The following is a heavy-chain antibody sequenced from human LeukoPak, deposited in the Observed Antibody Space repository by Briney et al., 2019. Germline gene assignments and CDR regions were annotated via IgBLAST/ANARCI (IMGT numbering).Heavy chain of an antibody. CDR2: ISGSGGST. V-gene: IGHV3-23*01. J-gene: IGHJ3*02. CDR3: AKDLRAYYDILTGPNAFDI. D-gene: IGHD3-9*01. Sequence: GGSLRLSCAASGFTFSSYAMSWVRQAPGKGLEWVSAISGSGGSTYYADSVKGRFTISRDNSKNTLYLQMNSLRAEDTAVYYCAKDLRAYYDILTGPNAFDIWGQGTMVTVSS. CDR1: GFTFSSYA.